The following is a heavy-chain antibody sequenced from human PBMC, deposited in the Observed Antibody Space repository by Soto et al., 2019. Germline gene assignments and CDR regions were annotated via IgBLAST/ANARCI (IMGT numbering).Heavy chain of an antibody. CDR3: AKDWQLVHKPRYGMDV. D-gene: IGHD6-6*01. V-gene: IGHV1-8*01. CDR2: MNPNSGNT. Sequence: ASVKVSCKASGYTFTSYDINWVRRATGQGLEWMGWMNPNSGNTGYAQKFQGRVTMTRNTSISTAYMELSSLRSEDTAVYYCAKDWQLVHKPRYGMDVWGQGTTVTVSS. CDR1: GYTFTSYD. J-gene: IGHJ6*02.